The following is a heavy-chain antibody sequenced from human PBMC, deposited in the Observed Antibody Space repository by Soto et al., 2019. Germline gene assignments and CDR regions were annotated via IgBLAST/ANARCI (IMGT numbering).Heavy chain of an antibody. V-gene: IGHV4-4*02. CDR3: AKDHTGADAFDI. CDR1: GGSITHDNW. D-gene: IGHD7-27*01. CDR2: TSHSGTT. J-gene: IGHJ3*02. Sequence: QVQLQESGPGLVKPSETLSLTCAVSGGSITHDNWWNWARQPPGKGLEWIGETSHSGTTNYNPSLKSRVTISVDMSKNQLSLKLTSVTAADTAVYYCAKDHTGADAFDIWGQGIMVTVSS.